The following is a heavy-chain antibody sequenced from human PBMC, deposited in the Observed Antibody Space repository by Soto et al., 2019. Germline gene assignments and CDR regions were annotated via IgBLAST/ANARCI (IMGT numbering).Heavy chain of an antibody. D-gene: IGHD3-10*01. Sequence: EVQLVESGGGLIQPGGSLRLSCAVSGFTVSNNYMSWVRQAPGKGLEGVSVIYSGGYTAYGDSVKGRFTISRDNSKNQLYLQRTPRGAAAPAVYYGATNGGGGGYWGQGTLVTVSS. CDR2: IYSGGYT. CDR1: GFTVSNNY. V-gene: IGHV3-53*01. J-gene: IGHJ4*02. CDR3: ATNGGGGGY.